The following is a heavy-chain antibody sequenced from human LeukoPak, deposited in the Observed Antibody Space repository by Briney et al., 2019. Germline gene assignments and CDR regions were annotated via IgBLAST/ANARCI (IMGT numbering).Heavy chain of an antibody. CDR3: TRRTPTREN. J-gene: IGHJ4*02. Sequence: GGSLKLSCAASGFTFSGSAMHWVRQASGKGLEWVGRIRSKANSYATAYAASVKGRFTISRDDSKSTAYLQMNSLKTEDTAVYYCTRRTPTRENWGQGTLVTVSS. D-gene: IGHD1-26*01. CDR1: GFTFSGSA. V-gene: IGHV3-73*01. CDR2: IRSKANSYAT.